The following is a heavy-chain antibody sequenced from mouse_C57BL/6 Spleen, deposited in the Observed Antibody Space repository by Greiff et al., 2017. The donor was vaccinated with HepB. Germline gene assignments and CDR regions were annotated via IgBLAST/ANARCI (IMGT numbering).Heavy chain of an antibody. CDR1: GYSFTGYY. V-gene: IGHV1-42*01. J-gene: IGHJ2*01. CDR2: INPSTGGT. Sequence: EVQLQQSGPELVKPGASVKISCKASGYSFTGYYMNWVKQSPEKSLEWIGEINPSTGGTTYNQKFKAKATLTVDKSSSTAYMQLKSLTSEDSAVYYCARASGDSNYPVWGQGTTLTVSS. D-gene: IGHD2-5*01. CDR3: ARASGDSNYPV.